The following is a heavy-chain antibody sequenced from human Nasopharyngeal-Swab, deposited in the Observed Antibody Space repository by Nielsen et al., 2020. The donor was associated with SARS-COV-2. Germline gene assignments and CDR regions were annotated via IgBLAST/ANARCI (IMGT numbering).Heavy chain of an antibody. J-gene: IGHJ6*02. Sequence: SETLSLTCAISGDSVSSTSTGWNWIRQSPSIGLEWLGRTYYGSKRYTDSAVSVKSRITINADTSKNQFSLQLNSVNPEDTAVYYCARGYLKSGMDVWGQGTTATVSS. CDR1: GDSVSSTSTG. CDR2: TYYGSKRYT. D-gene: IGHD1-1*01. V-gene: IGHV6-1*01. CDR3: ARGYLKSGMDV.